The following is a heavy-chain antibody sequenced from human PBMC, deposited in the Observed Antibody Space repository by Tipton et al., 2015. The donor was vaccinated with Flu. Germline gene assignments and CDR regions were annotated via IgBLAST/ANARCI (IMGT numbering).Heavy chain of an antibody. Sequence: LRLSCAASGFTFSSYAMSWVRQAPGKGLEWVSAISGSGGSTYYADSVKGRFTISRDNSKNTLYLQMNSLRAEDTAVYYCAKEVTYYYGSGSYSDYWGQGTLVTVSS. CDR1: GFTFSSYA. D-gene: IGHD3-10*01. J-gene: IGHJ4*02. V-gene: IGHV3-23*01. CDR2: ISGSGGST. CDR3: AKEVTYYYGSGSYSDY.